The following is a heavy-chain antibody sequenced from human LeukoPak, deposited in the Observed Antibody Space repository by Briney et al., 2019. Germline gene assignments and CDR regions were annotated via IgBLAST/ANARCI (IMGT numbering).Heavy chain of an antibody. D-gene: IGHD2-8*01. V-gene: IGHV1-2*02. CDR1: GYTFTGYY. J-gene: IGHJ6*02. Sequence: VSVKVSCKASGYTFTGYYMHWVRQAPGQGLEWMGWINPNSGGTNYAQKFQGRVTMTRDTSISTAYMELSRLRSDDTAVYYCARERVYAIYYYYGMDVWGQGTTVTVSS. CDR3: ARERVYAIYYYYGMDV. CDR2: INPNSGGT.